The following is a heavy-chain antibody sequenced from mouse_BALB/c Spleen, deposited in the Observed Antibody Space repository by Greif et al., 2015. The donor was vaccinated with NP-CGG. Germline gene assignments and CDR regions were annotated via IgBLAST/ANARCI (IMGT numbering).Heavy chain of an antibody. Sequence: EVKLQESGAELVRPGALVKLSCKASGFNIKDYYMHWVKQRPEQGLEWIGWIDPENGNTIYDPKFQGKASITADTSSNTAYLQLSSLTSEDTAVYYCAPYDYGFAYWGQGTLVTVSA. CDR3: APYDYGFAY. D-gene: IGHD2-4*01. V-gene: IGHV14-1*02. J-gene: IGHJ3*01. CDR2: IDPENGNT. CDR1: GFNIKDYY.